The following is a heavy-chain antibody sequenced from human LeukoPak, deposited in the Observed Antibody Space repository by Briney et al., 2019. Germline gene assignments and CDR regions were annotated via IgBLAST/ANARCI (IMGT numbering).Heavy chain of an antibody. D-gene: IGHD2-2*01. CDR2: IYSGGST. J-gene: IGHJ6*04. CDR3: ARDCSSTSCYRMDV. Sequence: AGGSLRLSCAASGFTVSSNYMSWVRQAPGKGLEWVSDIYSGGSTYYADSVKGRFTISRDNSKNTLYLQMNSLRAEDTAVYYCARDCSSTSCYRMDVWGKGTTVTVSS. V-gene: IGHV3-66*02. CDR1: GFTVSSNY.